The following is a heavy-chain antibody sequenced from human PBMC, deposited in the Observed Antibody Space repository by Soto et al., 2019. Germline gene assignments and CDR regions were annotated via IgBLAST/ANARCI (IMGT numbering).Heavy chain of an antibody. Sequence: GGSLRLSCAASGFPFSTYSMNWVRQAPGKGLEWVSFISSSSSTIYYADSVKGRFTISRDNSKNTLYLQMNSLRAEDTAVYYCAKDAEYYGMDVWGQGTTVTVSS. CDR3: AKDAEYYGMDV. CDR2: ISSSSSTI. J-gene: IGHJ6*02. CDR1: GFPFSTYS. V-gene: IGHV3-48*01.